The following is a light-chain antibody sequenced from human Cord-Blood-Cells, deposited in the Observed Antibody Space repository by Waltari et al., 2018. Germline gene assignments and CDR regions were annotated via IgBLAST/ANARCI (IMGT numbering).Light chain of an antibody. J-gene: IGKJ2*01. CDR3: QQYYSTPYT. CDR1: QSVLYSSNNKNY. CDR2: WAS. V-gene: IGKV4-1*01. Sequence: DIVMTQSPDSLAVSLGERATINCKSSQSVLYSSNNKNYLALYQQKPGQPPKLLIYWASTRESGVPDRFSGSGSGTDFTLTISSLQAEDVAVSYCQQYYSTPYT.